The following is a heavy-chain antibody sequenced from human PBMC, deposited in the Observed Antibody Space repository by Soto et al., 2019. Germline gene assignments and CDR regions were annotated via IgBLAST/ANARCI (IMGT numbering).Heavy chain of an antibody. D-gene: IGHD2-2*01. Sequence: GGSLRLSCAASGFTFSSYAMSWVRQAPGKGLEWVSAISGSGGSTYYADSVKGRFTISRDNSKNTLYLQMNSLRAEDTAVYYCAALSLPAGFVVVPAAMTDDAFDIWGQGTMVTVSS. CDR3: AALSLPAGFVVVPAAMTDDAFDI. J-gene: IGHJ3*02. CDR2: ISGSGGST. CDR1: GFTFSSYA. V-gene: IGHV3-23*01.